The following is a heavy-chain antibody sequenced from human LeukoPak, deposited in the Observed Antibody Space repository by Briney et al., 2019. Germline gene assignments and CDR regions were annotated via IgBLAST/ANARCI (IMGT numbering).Heavy chain of an antibody. V-gene: IGHV1-46*01. D-gene: IGHD6-19*01. CDR2: INPSGGST. CDR1: GYTFTSYY. J-gene: IGHJ4*02. CDR3: ARAGGRIAVAGRGYLDY. Sequence: ASVKVSCKASGYTFTSYYMHWVRQAPGQGLEWMGIINPSGGSTSYAQKFQGRVTMTRDTSTSTVYMELSSLRSEDTAVYYCARAGGRIAVAGRGYLDYWGQGTLVTVSS.